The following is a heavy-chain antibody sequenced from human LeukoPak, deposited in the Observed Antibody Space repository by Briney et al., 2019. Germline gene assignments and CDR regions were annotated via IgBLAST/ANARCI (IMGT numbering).Heavy chain of an antibody. J-gene: IGHJ4*02. CDR1: GGSFGGYY. V-gene: IGHV4-34*01. CDR3: AREGYYDILTATNLFDY. CDR2: INHSGST. Sequence: PSETLSLTCAVYGGSFGGYYWSWIRQPPGKGLEWIGEINHSGSTNYNPSLKSRVTISVDTSKNQFSLKLSSVTAADTAVYYCAREGYYDILTATNLFDYWRQGTLVTVSS. D-gene: IGHD3-9*01.